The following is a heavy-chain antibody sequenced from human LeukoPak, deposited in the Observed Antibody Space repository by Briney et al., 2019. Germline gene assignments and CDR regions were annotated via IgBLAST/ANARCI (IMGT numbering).Heavy chain of an antibody. CDR2: INWNGGST. CDR1: GFTFDDYG. D-gene: IGHD3-10*01. CDR3: ARDGGTMVRGVIYFDY. Sequence: RSGGSLRLSCAASGFTFDDYGMSWVRQAPGKGLEWVSGINWNGGSTGYADSVKGRFTISRDNAKNSLYLQMNSLRAEDTALYYCARDGGTMVRGVIYFDYWGQGTLVTVSS. J-gene: IGHJ4*02. V-gene: IGHV3-20*04.